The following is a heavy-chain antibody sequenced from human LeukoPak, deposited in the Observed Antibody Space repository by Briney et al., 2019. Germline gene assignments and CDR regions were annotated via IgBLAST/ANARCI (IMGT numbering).Heavy chain of an antibody. V-gene: IGHV4-59*01. D-gene: IGHD3-3*01. CDR2: IYYSGST. CDR3: ARDPGTYDFWSGYYPAWFDP. CDR1: GGSFSGYY. J-gene: IGHJ5*02. Sequence: SETLSLTCAVYGGSFSGYYWSWIRQPPGKGLEWIGYIYYSGSTNYNPSLKSRVTISVDTSKNQFSLKLSSVTAADTAVYYCARDPGTYDFWSGYYPAWFDPWGQGTLVTVSS.